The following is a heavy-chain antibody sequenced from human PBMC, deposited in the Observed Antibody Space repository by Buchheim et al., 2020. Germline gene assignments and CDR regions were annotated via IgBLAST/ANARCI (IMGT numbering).Heavy chain of an antibody. CDR3: ARIPYYYYYGLDV. CDR2: IYHSGST. J-gene: IGHJ6*02. Sequence: QVQLQESGPGLVKPSGTLSLTCDVSGGSISSNYWWSWVRQPPGMGLEWIGEIYHSGSTNYNPSPKSRVTISVDKSTNHFSLKLTSVTAAGTAVYYCARIPYYYYYGLDVWGQGTT. V-gene: IGHV4-4*02. CDR1: GGSISSNYW. D-gene: IGHD2-21*01.